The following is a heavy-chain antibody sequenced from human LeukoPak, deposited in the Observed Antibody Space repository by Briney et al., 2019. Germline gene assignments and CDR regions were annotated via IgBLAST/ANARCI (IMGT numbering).Heavy chain of an antibody. CDR3: ATSPGPIPASTIYYFDY. CDR1: GFTFSSHA. J-gene: IGHJ4*02. V-gene: IGHV3-23*01. Sequence: GGSLRLSCAGSGFTFSSHAMSWVRQAPGKGLEWVSLISGSGGSPYYADSVLGRFTISRDNSKNTLYLQMNSLRAEDTAVYYCATSPGPIPASTIYYFDYWGQGALVTVSA. D-gene: IGHD2-2*01. CDR2: ISGSGGSP.